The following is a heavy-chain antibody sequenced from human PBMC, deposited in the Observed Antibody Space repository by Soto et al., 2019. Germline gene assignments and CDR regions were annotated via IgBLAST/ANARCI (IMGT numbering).Heavy chain of an antibody. Sequence: RASVKVSCKASGYTFTGYYMHWVRQAPGQGLEWMGWINPNSGGTNYAQKFQGRVTMTRDTSISTAYMELSRLRSDDTAVYYCARSFPLAAARYWSPYGMDVWGQGTTVTVSS. J-gene: IGHJ6*02. CDR2: INPNSGGT. CDR3: ARSFPLAAARYWSPYGMDV. CDR1: GYTFTGYY. D-gene: IGHD6-13*01. V-gene: IGHV1-2*02.